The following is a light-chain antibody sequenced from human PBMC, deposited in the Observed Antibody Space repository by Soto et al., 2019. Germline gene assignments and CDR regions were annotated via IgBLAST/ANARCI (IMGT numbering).Light chain of an antibody. CDR3: QQYGSSQFT. CDR1: QSVSTSY. V-gene: IGKV3-20*01. CDR2: GAS. Sequence: EIVLTQSPGTLSLSPGERATFSCRASQSVSTSYLAWYQQKPGQAPRLLIYGASSRATGIPGRFSGSGSGTDFTLTISRLEPEDFAVYYCQQYGSSQFTFGPGTKVDIK. J-gene: IGKJ3*01.